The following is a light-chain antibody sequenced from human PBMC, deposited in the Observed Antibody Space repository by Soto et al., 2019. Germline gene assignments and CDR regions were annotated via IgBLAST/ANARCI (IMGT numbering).Light chain of an antibody. CDR1: SSDVGSYNL. CDR3: CSYAGSSTFYV. CDR2: EGS. J-gene: IGLJ1*01. V-gene: IGLV2-23*01. Sequence: QSVLTQPASVSGSPGQSITISCTGTSSDVGSYNLVSWYQQHPGKAPKLMIYEGSKRPSGVSKRFSGSKSGNTASLTISGFQAEDEADYYCCSYAGSSTFYVFGTGTKLTVL.